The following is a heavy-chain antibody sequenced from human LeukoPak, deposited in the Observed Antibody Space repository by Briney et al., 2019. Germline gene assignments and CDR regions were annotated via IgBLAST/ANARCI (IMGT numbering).Heavy chain of an antibody. J-gene: IGHJ4*02. CDR1: GGSISSSSYY. V-gene: IGHV4-39*01. CDR3: ARLGDGYNIYYFDY. Sequence: SETLSLTCTVSGGSISSSSYYWGWIHQPPGKGLEWIGSIYYSGSTYYNPSLKSRVTISVDTSKNQFSLKLGSVTAADTAVYYCARLGDGYNIYYFDYWGQGTLVTVSS. D-gene: IGHD5-24*01. CDR2: IYYSGST.